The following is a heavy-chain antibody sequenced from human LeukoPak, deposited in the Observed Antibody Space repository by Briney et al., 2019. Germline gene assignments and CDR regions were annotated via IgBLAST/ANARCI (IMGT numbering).Heavy chain of an antibody. CDR2: IYHSGST. D-gene: IGHD3-3*01. Sequence: SETLPLTCTVSGYSISSGYYWGWIRQPPGKGLEWIGSIYHSGSTYYNPSLKSRVTISVDTSKDQFSLKLSSVTAADTAVYYCARSPLYDFWSGYYDYWGQGTLVTVSS. V-gene: IGHV4-38-2*02. J-gene: IGHJ4*02. CDR3: ARSPLYDFWSGYYDY. CDR1: GYSISSGYY.